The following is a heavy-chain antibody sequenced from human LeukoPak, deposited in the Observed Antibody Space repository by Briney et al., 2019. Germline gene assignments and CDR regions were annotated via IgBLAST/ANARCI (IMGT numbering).Heavy chain of an antibody. J-gene: IGHJ4*02. V-gene: IGHV1-2*02. CDR2: INPNSGGT. Sequence: ASVKVSCKASGYTFTGYYMHWVRQAPGQGLEWMGWINPNSGGTNYAQKFQGRVTMTRDTSISTAYMDLSRLRSDDTAVYYCARGSYVLRYFDWSLDYWGQGTLVTVSS. CDR1: GYTFTGYY. CDR3: ARGSYVLRYFDWSLDY. D-gene: IGHD3-9*01.